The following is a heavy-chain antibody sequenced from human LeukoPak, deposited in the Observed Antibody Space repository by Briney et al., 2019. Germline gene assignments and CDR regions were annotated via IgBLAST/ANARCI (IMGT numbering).Heavy chain of an antibody. CDR3: ARDRSAAPELIYFDY. V-gene: IGHV3-7*01. J-gene: IGHJ4*02. CDR1: GFTFSSYW. CDR2: IKQDGSEK. D-gene: IGHD1-14*01. Sequence: PGGSLRLSCAASGFTFSSYWMSWVRQAPGKGLEWVANIKQDGSEKYYVDSVKGRFTISRDNAKNSLYLQMNSLRAEDTAVYYCARDRSAAPELIYFDYWGQGTLVIFSS.